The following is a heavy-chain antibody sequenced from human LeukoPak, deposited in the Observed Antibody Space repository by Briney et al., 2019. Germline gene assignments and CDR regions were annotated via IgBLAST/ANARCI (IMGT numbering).Heavy chain of an antibody. J-gene: IGHJ4*02. D-gene: IGHD3-22*01. CDR1: GGSFSGYY. CDR2: INHSGST. V-gene: IGHV4-34*01. Sequence: SETLSLTCAVYGGSFSGYYWSWIRQPPGKGLEWIGEINHSGSTNYNPSLKSRVTISVDTSKNQLSLKLSSVTAADTAVYYCARGAYYYDSSGYYPFDYWGQGTLVTVSS. CDR3: ARGAYYYDSSGYYPFDY.